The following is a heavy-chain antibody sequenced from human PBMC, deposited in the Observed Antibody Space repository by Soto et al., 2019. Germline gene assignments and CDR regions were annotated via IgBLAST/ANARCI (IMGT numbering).Heavy chain of an antibody. Sequence: GGSLRLSCAASGFTFSSYGMHWVRQAPGKGLEWVAVISYDGSNKYYADSVKGRFTISRDNSKNTLYLQMNSLRAEDTAVYYCAKDAVFDAFDPWGQGTLVTVSS. CDR2: ISYDGSNK. CDR1: GFTFSSYG. J-gene: IGHJ5*02. CDR3: AKDAVFDAFDP. D-gene: IGHD3-9*01. V-gene: IGHV3-30*18.